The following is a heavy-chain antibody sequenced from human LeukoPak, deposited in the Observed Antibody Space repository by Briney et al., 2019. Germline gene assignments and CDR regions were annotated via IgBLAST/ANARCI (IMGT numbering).Heavy chain of an antibody. D-gene: IGHD2-2*01. J-gene: IGHJ6*04. Sequence: SVKVSCKASGGTFSSYAISWVRQAPGQGLEWMGGIIPIFGTANYAQMFQGRVTITADESTSTAYMELSSLRSEDTAVYYCARDLEYQPGGMDVWGKGTTVTVSS. CDR2: IIPIFGTA. V-gene: IGHV1-69*01. CDR3: ARDLEYQPGGMDV. CDR1: GGTFSSYA.